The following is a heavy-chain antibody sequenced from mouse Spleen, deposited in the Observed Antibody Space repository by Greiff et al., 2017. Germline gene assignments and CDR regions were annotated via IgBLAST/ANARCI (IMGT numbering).Heavy chain of an antibody. Sequence: EVMLVESGGGLVKPGGSLKLSCAASGFTFSSYAMSWVRQSPEKRLEWVAEISSGGSYTYYPDTVTGRFTISRDNAKNTLYLEMSSLRSEDTAMYYCARGGEVRRQAWFAYWGQGTLVTVSA. V-gene: IGHV5-9-4*01. CDR2: ISSGGSYT. J-gene: IGHJ3*01. CDR1: GFTFSSYA. D-gene: IGHD2-14*01. CDR3: ARGGEVRRQAWFAY.